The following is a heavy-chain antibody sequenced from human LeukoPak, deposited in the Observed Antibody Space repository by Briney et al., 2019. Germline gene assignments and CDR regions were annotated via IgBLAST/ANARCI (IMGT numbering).Heavy chain of an antibody. CDR2: IYYSGST. V-gene: IGHV4-59*12. CDR1: GGSISSYY. CDR3: ARVGGSGWYGRDYYYYMDV. D-gene: IGHD6-19*01. J-gene: IGHJ6*03. Sequence: SETLSLTCTVSGGSISSYYWSWIRQPPGKGLEWIGYIYYSGSTYYNPSLKSRVTISVDTSKNQFSLKLSSVTAADTAVYYCARVGGSGWYGRDYYYYMDVWGKGTTVTVSS.